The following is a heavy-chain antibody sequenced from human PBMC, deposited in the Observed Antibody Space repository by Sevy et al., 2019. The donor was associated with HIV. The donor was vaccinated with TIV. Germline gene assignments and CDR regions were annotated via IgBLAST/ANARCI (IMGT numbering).Heavy chain of an antibody. J-gene: IGHJ4*02. V-gene: IGHV3-33*08. Sequence: GGSLRLSCAASGFTFSIYGMHWVRQAPGKGLEWVAVIWYDGSNKYYADSVKGRFTISRDNSKNTLYLQMNSLRAEDTAVYYCASEKQLVLDYWGQGTLVTVSS. CDR2: IWYDGSNK. D-gene: IGHD6-13*01. CDR3: ASEKQLVLDY. CDR1: GFTFSIYG.